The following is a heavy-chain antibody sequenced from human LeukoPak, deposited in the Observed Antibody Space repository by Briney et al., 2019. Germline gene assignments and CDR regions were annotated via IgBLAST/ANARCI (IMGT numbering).Heavy chain of an antibody. V-gene: IGHV4-34*01. J-gene: IGHJ4*02. CDR1: GGSFSGYY. D-gene: IGHD6-6*01. CDR3: ARGHRDRSSSSPLDY. Sequence: PSETLSLTCAVYGGSFSGYYWSWIRKPPGKGLEWIGEINHSGSTNYNPSLKSRVTISVDTSKNQFSLKLSSVTAADTAVYYCARGHRDRSSSSPLDYWGQGTLVTVSS. CDR2: INHSGST.